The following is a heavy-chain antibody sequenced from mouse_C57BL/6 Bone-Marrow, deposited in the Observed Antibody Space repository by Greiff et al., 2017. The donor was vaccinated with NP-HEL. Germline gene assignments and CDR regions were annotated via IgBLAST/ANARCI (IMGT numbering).Heavy chain of an antibody. CDR1: GFNIIDDY. V-gene: IGHV14-4*01. Sequence: VQLQQSGAELVRPGASVKLSCTASGFNIIDDYMHWVKQRPEQGLEWIGWIDPENGDTEYASKFQGKATITADTSSNTAYLQLSSLTAEDTAVYYCTTLSSPFAYWGQGTLVTVSA. CDR3: TTLSSPFAY. J-gene: IGHJ3*01. D-gene: IGHD1-1*01. CDR2: IDPENGDT.